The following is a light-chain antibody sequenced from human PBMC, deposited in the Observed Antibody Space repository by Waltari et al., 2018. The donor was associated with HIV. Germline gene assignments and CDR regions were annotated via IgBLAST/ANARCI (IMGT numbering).Light chain of an antibody. J-gene: IGKJ4*01. CDR2: GAS. CDR3: QYLDSFPL. CDR1: RGITTY. V-gene: IGKV1-9*01. Sequence: DIQLTQAPSFLSASVGDRVTITCRASRGITTYLAWHQQKPGKAPKLLIYGASTLQTGVPSRFSVSASGTEFTLTIDTLQPEDFATYYCQYLDSFPLFGGGTKVEVK.